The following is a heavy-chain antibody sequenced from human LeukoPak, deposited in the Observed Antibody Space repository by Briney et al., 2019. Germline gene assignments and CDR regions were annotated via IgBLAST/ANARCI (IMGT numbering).Heavy chain of an antibody. Sequence: GESLKISCKGSGYSFTSYWIGWVRQMPGKGLEWMGIIYPGDSDTRYSPSFQGQATISADKSISTAYLQWSSLKASDTAMYYCARGPCSSTSCYDDWFDPWGQGTLATVSS. D-gene: IGHD2-2*01. CDR2: IYPGDSDT. CDR3: ARGPCSSTSCYDDWFDP. V-gene: IGHV5-51*01. CDR1: GYSFTSYW. J-gene: IGHJ5*02.